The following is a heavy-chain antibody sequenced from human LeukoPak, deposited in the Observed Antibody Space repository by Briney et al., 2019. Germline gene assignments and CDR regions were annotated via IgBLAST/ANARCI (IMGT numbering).Heavy chain of an antibody. CDR1: GYTFTTHD. CDR3: ACVDFWSGYLHYYGMDV. V-gene: IGHV1-8*01. Sequence: GASVKVSCKASGYTFTTHDINWVRQATGQGLEWLGWMSPNSGDTGYAQKFQGRVTMTRNTSISTAYMELSSLRSEDTAVYYCACVDFWSGYLHYYGMDVWGQGTTVTVSS. CDR2: MSPNSGDT. D-gene: IGHD3-3*01. J-gene: IGHJ6*02.